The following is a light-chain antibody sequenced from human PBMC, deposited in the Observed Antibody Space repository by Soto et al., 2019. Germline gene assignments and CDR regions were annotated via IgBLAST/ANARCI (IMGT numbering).Light chain of an antibody. CDR3: QQYNLWPPL. V-gene: IGKV3-15*01. CDR1: QTISSN. J-gene: IGKJ5*01. Sequence: EIVMTQSPGTLSLSPGETATLSCRASQTISSNFLAWYQQKPGQAPRLLIYGASTRATGIPARFSGSGSGTEFTLTLTSLQSGDFAVYYCQQYNLWPPLFGQGTRLEIK. CDR2: GAS.